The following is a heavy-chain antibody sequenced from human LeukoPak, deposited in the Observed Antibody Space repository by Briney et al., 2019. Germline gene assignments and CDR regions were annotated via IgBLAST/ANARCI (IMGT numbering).Heavy chain of an antibody. CDR2: ISSDGSNK. Sequence: GGSLRLSCSASGFTFSGYAMHWVRQAPGRGLEWVTVISSDGSNKNYADSVKGRFTISRDNSKNTLYLQMNSLRAEDTAVYYCASQSRDYYDSSGYPRFDYWGQGTLVTVSS. CDR3: ASQSRDYYDSSGYPRFDY. D-gene: IGHD3-22*01. CDR1: GFTFSGYA. J-gene: IGHJ4*02. V-gene: IGHV3-30*03.